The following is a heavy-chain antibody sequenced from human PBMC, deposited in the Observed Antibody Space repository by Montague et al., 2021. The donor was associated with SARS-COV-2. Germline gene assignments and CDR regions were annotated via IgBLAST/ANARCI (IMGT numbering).Heavy chain of an antibody. CDR1: GGSISYDCYF. D-gene: IGHD3-10*01. CDR2: IDRSTTT. Sequence: TLSLTCSVSGGSISYDCYFWNRIPQHPGKGLLWIVYIDRSTTTQSNPSLKSPVSLSVDTSKNQFSLNLRSATAADTALCYCAWELEGIDVWGQGTTVIVSS. V-gene: IGHV4-31*01. J-gene: IGHJ6*02. CDR3: AWELEGIDV.